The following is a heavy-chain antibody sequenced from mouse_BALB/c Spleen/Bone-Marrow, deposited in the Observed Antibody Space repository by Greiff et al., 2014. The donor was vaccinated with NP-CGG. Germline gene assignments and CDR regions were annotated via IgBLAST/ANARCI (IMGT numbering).Heavy chain of an antibody. D-gene: IGHD2-3*01. CDR1: GYSITSGYS. CDR3: ARDDGYYALFDY. CDR2: IHYSGST. V-gene: IGHV3-1*02. J-gene: IGHJ2*01. Sequence: DVKLQESGPDLVKPSQSLSLTCTVTGYSITSGYSWHWIRQFPGNKLEWMGYIHYSGSTNYNPSLKSRISITRDISKNQFFLQLNSVTTEDTATYYCARDDGYYALFDYWGQGTTLTVSS.